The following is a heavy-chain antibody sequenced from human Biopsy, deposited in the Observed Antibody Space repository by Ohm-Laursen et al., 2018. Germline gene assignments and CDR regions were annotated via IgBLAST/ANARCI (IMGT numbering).Heavy chain of an antibody. J-gene: IGHJ6*02. CDR2: IGGSGGGT. V-gene: IGHV3-23*01. Sequence: SLRLSCTASGLRFSMYAICWVRQAPGKGLEWVSAIGGSGGGTYYADSVKGRFTISRDDSKNKVYLQMNSLRVEDRAVYYCARPMSRVVAYGMDVWGQGTTVTVSS. CDR1: GLRFSMYA. CDR3: ARPMSRVVAYGMDV. D-gene: IGHD2-15*01.